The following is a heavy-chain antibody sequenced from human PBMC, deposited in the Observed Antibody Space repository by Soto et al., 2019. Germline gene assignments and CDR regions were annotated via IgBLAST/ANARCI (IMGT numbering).Heavy chain of an antibody. CDR1: GGTFSSYT. Sequence: QVQLVQSGAEVKKPGSSVKVSCKASGGTFSSYTISWVRQAPGQGLEWMGRIIPILGIANYAQKFQGRVTITADKSTSTAYMELSSLRSEDTAVYYCARDKRGAMESDYWGQGTLVTVSS. D-gene: IGHD2-2*01. J-gene: IGHJ4*02. V-gene: IGHV1-69*08. CDR3: ARDKRGAMESDY. CDR2: IIPILGIA.